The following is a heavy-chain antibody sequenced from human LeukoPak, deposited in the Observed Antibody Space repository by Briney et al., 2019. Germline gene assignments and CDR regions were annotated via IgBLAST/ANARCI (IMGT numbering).Heavy chain of an antibody. CDR2: MNPKSGNT. Sequence: ASVKVSCRASGLTLSSHDINWVRQATGQGLEWMGWMNPKSGNTGYAQKFQDRVTMTRNTSIMTAYMELSSLRSEDTAVYYCARGYSTSWFFDYWGQGTLVTVSS. CDR3: ARGYSTSWFFDY. V-gene: IGHV1-8*01. J-gene: IGHJ4*02. CDR1: GLTLSSHD. D-gene: IGHD2-2*01.